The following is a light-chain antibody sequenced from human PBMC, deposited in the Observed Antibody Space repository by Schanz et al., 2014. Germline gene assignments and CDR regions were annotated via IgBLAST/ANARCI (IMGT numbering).Light chain of an antibody. J-gene: IGKJ2*01. V-gene: IGKV1-5*03. CDR1: QSINNW. CDR2: KTS. Sequence: DIQMTQSPSTLSASVGDRVTITCRASQSINNWLAWYQQKPGNAPKLLIHKTSTLISGVPSRFSGSGSGPEFTLTISSLQPDDFATYYCQQYNSYSTFGQGTKVEVK. CDR3: QQYNSYST.